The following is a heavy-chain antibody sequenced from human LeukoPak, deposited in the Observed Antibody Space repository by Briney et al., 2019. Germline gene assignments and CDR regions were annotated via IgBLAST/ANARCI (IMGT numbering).Heavy chain of an antibody. Sequence: GGSLRLSCAASGFGFSVYWMHWVRQAPGKGLVWVAHINEDGTRASHADSVKGRFTISRDNAKDTLYLQMNSLTVEDTAVYYCARVPTNSYGFGQWGQGSLVTVSS. CDR1: GFGFSVYW. V-gene: IGHV3-74*01. CDR3: ARVPTNSYGFGQ. CDR2: INEDGTRA. J-gene: IGHJ4*02. D-gene: IGHD5-18*01.